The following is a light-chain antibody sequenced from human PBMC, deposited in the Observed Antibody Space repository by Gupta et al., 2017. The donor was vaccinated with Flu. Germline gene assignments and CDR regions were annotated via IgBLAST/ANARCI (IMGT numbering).Light chain of an antibody. CDR1: QSVSSY. CDR2: DAS. J-gene: IGKJ4*01. V-gene: IGKV3-11*01. CDR3: QQRSSWPIT. Sequence: EIVLTQSPATLSLSPGERATLSCRASQSVSSYLAWYQQKPGQAPRLLIYDASNRATGIPARFSGSGSGTXFTLTIXYLEPEDFAVYYCQQRSSWPITFGXGTKVEMK.